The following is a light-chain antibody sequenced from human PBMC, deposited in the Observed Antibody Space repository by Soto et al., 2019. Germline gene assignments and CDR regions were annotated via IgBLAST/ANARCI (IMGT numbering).Light chain of an antibody. CDR3: SLGV. CDR1: SSDVGGYNY. J-gene: IGLJ3*02. CDR2: DVS. Sequence: QSALTQPASVSGSPGQSITISCTGTSSDVGGYNYVSWYQQHPGKAPKLMIYDVSNRLSGVSNRFSGSKSGNTASLTISGLQAEDGADYYCSLGVFGGGTK. V-gene: IGLV2-14*01.